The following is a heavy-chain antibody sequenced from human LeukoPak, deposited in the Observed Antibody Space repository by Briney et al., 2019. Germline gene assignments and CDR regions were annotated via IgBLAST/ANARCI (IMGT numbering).Heavy chain of an antibody. CDR3: ARDRLRYYYYYGMDV. CDR1: GFTFSSYG. J-gene: IGHJ6*02. CDR2: IWYDGSNK. D-gene: IGHD4-17*01. Sequence: GGSLRLSCAASGFTFSSYGMHWVRQAPGKGLEWVAVIWYDGSNKYYADSVKGRFTISRDSSKNTLYLQMNSLRAEDTAVYYCARDRLRYYYYYGMDVWGQGTTVTVSS. V-gene: IGHV3-33*01.